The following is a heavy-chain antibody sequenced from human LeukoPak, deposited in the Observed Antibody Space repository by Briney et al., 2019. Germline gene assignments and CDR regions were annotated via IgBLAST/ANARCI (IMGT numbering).Heavy chain of an antibody. CDR2: ITGSHGHT. CDR3: TKDPNGDYIGAIDP. D-gene: IGHD4-17*01. Sequence: GGSLRLSCAASGFPFSSFAMTWVRQAPGKGLEWVSSITGSHGHTYNTDSVKGRFTISRDNSQNTLYLQMNSLRAEDTAVYYCTKDPNGDYIGAIDPRGQGTLVSVSS. V-gene: IGHV3-23*01. CDR1: GFPFSSFA. J-gene: IGHJ5*02.